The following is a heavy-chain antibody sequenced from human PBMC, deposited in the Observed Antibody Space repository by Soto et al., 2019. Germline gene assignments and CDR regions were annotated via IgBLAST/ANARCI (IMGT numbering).Heavy chain of an antibody. V-gene: IGHV5-51*01. Sequence: GESLKISCKGSGSSFTSYWIGWVRQMPGKGLEWMGIIYPGDSDTRYSPSFQGQVTISADKSISTAYLQWSSLKASDTAMYYCARRGGSGAVYNWFDPWGQGTLVTVSS. J-gene: IGHJ5*02. CDR3: ARRGGSGAVYNWFDP. D-gene: IGHD3-10*01. CDR2: IYPGDSDT. CDR1: GSSFTSYW.